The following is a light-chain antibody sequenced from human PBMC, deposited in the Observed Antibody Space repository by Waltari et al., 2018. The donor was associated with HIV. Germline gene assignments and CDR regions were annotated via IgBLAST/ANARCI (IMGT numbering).Light chain of an antibody. Sequence: SYVLTQPPSVSVAPGQTARITCGGANIGIKSVHWYQQRPGQAPVLAVYENSDRYSGIPERFSGSNSGNTATLTISRGAAGDEADYYCQVWDSSSDQMVFGGGTKLTVL. J-gene: IGLJ2*01. CDR2: ENS. V-gene: IGLV3-21*02. CDR3: QVWDSSSDQMV. CDR1: NIGIKS.